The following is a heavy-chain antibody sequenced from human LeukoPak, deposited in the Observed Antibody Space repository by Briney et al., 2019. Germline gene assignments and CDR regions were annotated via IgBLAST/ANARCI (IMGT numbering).Heavy chain of an antibody. CDR3: ARHPVRNIAGNWFDP. CDR2: IYYSGST. CDR1: GGSISSSSYY. D-gene: IGHD6-13*01. Sequence: SETLSLTCTVSGGSISSSSYYWGWIRQPPGKGLEWIGSIYYSGSTYYNPSLKSRVTISVDTSKNQFSLKLSSVAAADTAVYYCARHPVRNIAGNWFDPWGQGTLVTVSS. J-gene: IGHJ5*02. V-gene: IGHV4-39*01.